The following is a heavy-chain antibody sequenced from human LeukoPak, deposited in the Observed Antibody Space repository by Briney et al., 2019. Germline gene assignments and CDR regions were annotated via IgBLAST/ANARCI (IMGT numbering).Heavy chain of an antibody. D-gene: IGHD6-19*01. V-gene: IGHV3-30*18. J-gene: IGHJ4*02. CDR1: GFTFSSYG. CDR3: AKSSSGWYLPDL. CDR2: MSYDGSNE. Sequence: GRSLRLSCAASGFTFSSYGMHWVRQAPGKGLEWVAVMSYDGSNEFYADSVKGRFTSSRDNSKNTLYLQMNSLRAEDTAVYYCAKSSSGWYLPDLWGQGALVTVSS.